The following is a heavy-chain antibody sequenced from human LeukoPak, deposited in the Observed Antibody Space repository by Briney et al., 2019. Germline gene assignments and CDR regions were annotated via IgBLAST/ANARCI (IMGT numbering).Heavy chain of an antibody. CDR3: ARDFPLAADDAFDI. CDR1: GFAFSTYT. CDR2: IAPASDAT. V-gene: IGHV3-23*01. D-gene: IGHD6-13*01. Sequence: GGSLRLSCVASGFAFSTYTMSWVRQAPGKGLEWVSAIAPASDATYYADSVKGRFTISRDKSKNTLYLQMNSLRAEDTAVYYCARDFPLAADDAFDIWGQGTMVTVSS. J-gene: IGHJ3*02.